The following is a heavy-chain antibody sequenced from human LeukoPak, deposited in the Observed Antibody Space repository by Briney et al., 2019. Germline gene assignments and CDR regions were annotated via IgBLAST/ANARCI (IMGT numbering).Heavy chain of an antibody. CDR1: GFIFSSYA. D-gene: IGHD2-2*01. CDR3: ARESSTDAAFDY. CDR2: ISGSGGST. V-gene: IGHV3-23*01. Sequence: HPGGSLRLSCAASGFIFSSYAMSWVRQAPGQGLEWVSAISGSGGSTYYADSVKGRFTISRDNSKNTLYLQMNSLRAEDTAVYYCARESSTDAAFDYWGQGTLVTVSS. J-gene: IGHJ4*02.